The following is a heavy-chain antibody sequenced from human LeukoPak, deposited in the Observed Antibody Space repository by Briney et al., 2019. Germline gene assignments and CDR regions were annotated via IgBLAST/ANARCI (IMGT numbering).Heavy chain of an antibody. Sequence: SETLSLTCTVSGGSISGSYWSSIRQPPGRGLEWIGHIYYSGRTNYNPSLNSRVTMSVDTSENQFSLKLSSVTAEDTAVYYCARDGAAGSWAWFDPWGQGTLVTVSS. CDR3: ARDGAAGSWAWFDP. CDR1: GGSISGSY. V-gene: IGHV4-59*01. CDR2: IYYSGRT. D-gene: IGHD6-13*01. J-gene: IGHJ5*02.